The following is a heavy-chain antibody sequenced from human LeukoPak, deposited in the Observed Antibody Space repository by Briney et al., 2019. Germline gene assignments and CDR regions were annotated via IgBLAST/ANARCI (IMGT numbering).Heavy chain of an antibody. Sequence: QPGGSLRLSCAASGFTFSSYGMHWVRQAPGKGLEWVAFIRYDGSNKYYADSVKGRFTISRDNSKNTLYLQMNSLRAEDTAVYYCAKNFCLYSSSCPPDSWGQGTLVTVSS. CDR3: AKNFCLYSSSCPPDS. J-gene: IGHJ5*01. V-gene: IGHV3-30*02. CDR1: GFTFSSYG. CDR2: IRYDGSNK. D-gene: IGHD6-13*01.